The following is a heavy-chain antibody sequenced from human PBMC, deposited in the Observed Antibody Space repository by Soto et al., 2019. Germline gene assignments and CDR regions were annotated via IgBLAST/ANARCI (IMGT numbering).Heavy chain of an antibody. CDR2: INHRGST. J-gene: IGHJ1*01. V-gene: IGHV4-34*01. D-gene: IGHD6-13*01. Sequence: QVQLQQWGAGLLKPSETLSLTCAVYGGSFSGYYWSWIRQPPGKGLEWIGEINHRGSTNYNPSLKSRVTISVDTSKNQFSLKLSSVNAAYTAVYYCARESGAAAGAEYFQHWGQGTLVTVSS. CDR1: GGSFSGYY. CDR3: ARESGAAAGAEYFQH.